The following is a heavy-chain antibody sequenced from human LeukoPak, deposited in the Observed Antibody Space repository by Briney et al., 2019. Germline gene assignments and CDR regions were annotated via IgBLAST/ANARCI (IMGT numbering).Heavy chain of an antibody. J-gene: IGHJ4*02. CDR1: GFSFNDEY. V-gene: IGHV3-11*01. CDR2: ISASGDFR. Sequence: PGGSLRLSCAASGFSFNDEYMSWIRQAPGQGLQWIAYISASGDFRRSTDSVKGQFTISRDNAKRLLYLQMDSLAEEDTAVSYCARTRGAGPGGHFDSWGQGVLVIVSS. CDR3: ARTRGAGPGGHFDS. D-gene: IGHD3-10*01.